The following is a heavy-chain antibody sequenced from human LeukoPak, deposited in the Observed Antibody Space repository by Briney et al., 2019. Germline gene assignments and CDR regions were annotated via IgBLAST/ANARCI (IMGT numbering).Heavy chain of an antibody. CDR2: INPDGSTT. Sequence: GRSLRLSCAASGFTFSRYWIHWVRQAPGKGLEWVSRINPDGSTTTYADPVKGRFTISRDNAKNTVYLQMNSLRAEDTAVYYCARVLSGSWDWFDPWGQGTLVTVSS. J-gene: IGHJ5*02. D-gene: IGHD3-22*01. CDR3: ARVLSGSWDWFDP. V-gene: IGHV3-74*01. CDR1: GFTFSRYW.